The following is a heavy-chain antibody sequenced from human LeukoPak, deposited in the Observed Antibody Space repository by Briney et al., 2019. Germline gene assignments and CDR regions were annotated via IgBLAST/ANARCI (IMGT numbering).Heavy chain of an antibody. V-gene: IGHV1-18*01. CDR3: ARGVRGHFDY. D-gene: IGHD4-23*01. Sequence: ASVTVSCKASGYTFTAYGISWVRQAPGQGLEWLGWISAYNGNTNYVQKLQGRVTMTRDTSTSTVYMELSSLRSEDTAVYYCARGVRGHFDYWGQGTLVTVSS. CDR2: ISAYNGNT. CDR1: GYTFTAYG. J-gene: IGHJ4*02.